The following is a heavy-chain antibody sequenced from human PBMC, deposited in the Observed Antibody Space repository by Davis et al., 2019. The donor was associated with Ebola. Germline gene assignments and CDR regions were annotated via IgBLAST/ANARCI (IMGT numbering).Heavy chain of an antibody. CDR2: ISSSSSTI. V-gene: IGHV3-48*04. CDR1: GFTFSSYS. CDR3: ARHDDWAAATPMDV. J-gene: IGHJ6*03. Sequence: GESLKISCAASGFTFSSYSMNWVRQAPGKGLEWVSYISSSSSTIYYADSVKGRFTISRDNAKNSLYLQMNSLRAEDTAVYYCARHDDWAAATPMDVWGKGTTVTVSS. D-gene: IGHD2-15*01.